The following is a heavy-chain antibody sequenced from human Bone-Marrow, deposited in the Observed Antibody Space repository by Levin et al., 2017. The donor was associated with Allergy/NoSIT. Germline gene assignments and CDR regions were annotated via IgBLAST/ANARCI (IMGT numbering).Heavy chain of an antibody. J-gene: IGHJ6*02. CDR1: GGSISNYY. D-gene: IGHD2-2*01. CDR3: ARVIVRKSTSSAYGLDV. Sequence: SQTLSLTCTVSGGSISNYYWSWIRQPPGKGLEWIGYIYYSGSTSYNPSLKSRVTISVDTSKHHFSLKLSSVTAADTAVYYCARVIVRKSTSSAYGLDVWGQGTTVTVSS. CDR2: IYYSGST. V-gene: IGHV4-59*01.